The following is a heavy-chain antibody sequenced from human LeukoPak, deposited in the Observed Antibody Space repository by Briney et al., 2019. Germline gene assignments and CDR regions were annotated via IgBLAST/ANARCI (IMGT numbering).Heavy chain of an antibody. V-gene: IGHV5-51*01. CDR2: IYPGESDA. J-gene: IGHJ4*02. CDR1: AYCFSNYW. D-gene: IGHD6-19*01. Sequence: AESLKISCKGSAYCFSNYWIAWVRQMPGKGLELMGIIYPGESDARYSPSFQGQVTISADKSISTAFLQWTSLTASDTAMYYCSRRDYSSGWYVDYWGQRTLVTVSS. CDR3: SRRDYSSGWYVDY.